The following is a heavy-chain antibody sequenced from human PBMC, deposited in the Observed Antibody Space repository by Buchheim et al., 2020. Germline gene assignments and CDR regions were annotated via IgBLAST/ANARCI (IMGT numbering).Heavy chain of an antibody. Sequence: QITLRESGPLLVKPTQTLTVTCTFSGFSLTSRGMGVSWIRQPPGEALEWLGIIHYNDNKDYCSSLKTRLTIANGTPKNQVFLTLTNVDPADTATYFCAHYYYDNSGYSQIFEYWGQGTL. D-gene: IGHD3-22*01. CDR1: GFSLTSRGMG. J-gene: IGHJ4*01. CDR2: IHYNDNK. V-gene: IGHV2-5*01. CDR3: AHYYYDNSGYSQIFEY.